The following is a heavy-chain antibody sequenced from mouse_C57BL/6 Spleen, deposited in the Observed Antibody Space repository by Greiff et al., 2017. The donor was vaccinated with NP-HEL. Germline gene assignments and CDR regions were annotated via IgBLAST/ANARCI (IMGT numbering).Heavy chain of an antibody. CDR3: ARSGPKIYYAMDD. D-gene: IGHD3-2*02. J-gene: IGHJ4*01. V-gene: IGHV1-42*01. CDR2: INPSTGGT. CDR1: GYSFTGYY. Sequence: VQLKESGPELVKPGASVKISCKASGYSFTGYYMNWVKQSPEKSLEWIGEINPSTGGTTYNQKFKAKATLTVDKSSSTAYMQLKSLTSEDSAVYYCARSGPKIYYAMDDWGQGTSVTVSS.